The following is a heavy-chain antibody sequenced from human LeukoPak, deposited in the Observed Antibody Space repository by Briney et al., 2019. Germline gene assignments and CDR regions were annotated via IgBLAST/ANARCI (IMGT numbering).Heavy chain of an antibody. J-gene: IGHJ4*02. CDR2: IWYDGSNQ. D-gene: IGHD2-8*01. CDR3: ARDMVYARVGFFDY. Sequence: PGGSLRLSCAASGFTFSNYGIHWVRQAPGKGLEWVAVIWYDGSNQYYADSVRGRFTISRDNSKNTLYLQMNSLRAEDTAVYYCARDMVYARVGFFDYWGQGTLVTVSS. V-gene: IGHV3-33*01. CDR1: GFTFSNYG.